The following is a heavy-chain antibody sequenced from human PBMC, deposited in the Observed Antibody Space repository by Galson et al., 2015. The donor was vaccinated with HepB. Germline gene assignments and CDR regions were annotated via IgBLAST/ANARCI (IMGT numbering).Heavy chain of an antibody. Sequence: SVKVSCKASGGTFSSYAISWVRQAPGQGLEWMGGIIPIFGTANYAQKFQGRVTITADESTSTAYMELSSLRSEDTAVYYCARGRALRWGSIKYYFDYWGQGTLVTVSS. V-gene: IGHV1-69*13. CDR1: GGTFSSYA. CDR2: IIPIFGTA. J-gene: IGHJ4*02. CDR3: ARGRALRWGSIKYYFDY. D-gene: IGHD7-27*01.